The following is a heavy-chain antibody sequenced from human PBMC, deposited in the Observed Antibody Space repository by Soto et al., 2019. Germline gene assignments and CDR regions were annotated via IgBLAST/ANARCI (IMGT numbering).Heavy chain of an antibody. CDR3: ARDPPPMDV. Sequence: GESLKISCKGSGYSFTSYCIGWVRQAPGKGLEWMGWISAYNGNTNYAQKLQGRVTMTTDTSTSTAYMELRSLRSDDTAVYYCARDPPPMDVWGQGTTVTVSS. CDR1: GYSFTSYC. J-gene: IGHJ6*02. CDR2: ISAYNGNT. V-gene: IGHV1-18*01.